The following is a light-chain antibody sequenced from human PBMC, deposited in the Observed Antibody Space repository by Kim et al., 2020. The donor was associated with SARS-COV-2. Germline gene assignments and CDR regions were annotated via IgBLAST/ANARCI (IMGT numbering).Light chain of an antibody. CDR3: QQYYSYPVT. CDR2: AAS. J-gene: IGKJ5*01. V-gene: IGKV1D-16*01. CDR1: QDIRRW. Sequence: AAVGDGATITCRASQDIRRWLAWYQQKPGRAPKPLIYAASSLHSGAPSRFSGSGSGTDFTLTINSLQPEDFATYYCQQYYSYPVTFGPGTRLEIK.